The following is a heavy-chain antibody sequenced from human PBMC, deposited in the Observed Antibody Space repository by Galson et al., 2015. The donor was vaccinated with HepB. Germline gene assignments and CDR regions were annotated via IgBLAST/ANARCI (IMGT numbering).Heavy chain of an antibody. CDR3: ARQNWDYGDRYDY. CDR1: GFTFTSYA. CDR2: IRGNGYTT. V-gene: IGHV3-23*01. D-gene: IGHD4-17*01. Sequence: SLRLSCAASGFTFTSYAMSWVRQAPGKGLECVSTIRGNGYTTHYLDSVKGRFTISRDNSRNTLFLQMNSLRAEDTAVYYCARQNWDYGDRYDYWGQGTLVTVSS. J-gene: IGHJ4*02.